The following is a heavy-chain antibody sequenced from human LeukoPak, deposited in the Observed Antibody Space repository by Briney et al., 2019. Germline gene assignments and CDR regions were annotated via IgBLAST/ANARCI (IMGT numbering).Heavy chain of an antibody. CDR1: GFSVGNNY. Sequence: GGSLRLSCAASGFSVGNNYVTWVRQPPGKGLEWVSVIYTDGSTYYADSVRGRFVISRDSSKNTLYLQMNSLRAEDTAVYYCTDAVAGWGQGTLVTVSS. D-gene: IGHD4-23*01. J-gene: IGHJ4*02. V-gene: IGHV3-53*05. CDR3: TDAVAG. CDR2: IYTDGST.